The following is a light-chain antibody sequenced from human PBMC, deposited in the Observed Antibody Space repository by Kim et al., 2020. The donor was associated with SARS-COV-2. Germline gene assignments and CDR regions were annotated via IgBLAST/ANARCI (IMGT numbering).Light chain of an antibody. J-gene: IGKJ5*01. V-gene: IGKV1-8*01. CDR1: QNINNY. CDR3: QQYYTYPIT. Sequence: AIRMTQSPSSLSASTGDRVTITCRASQNINNYLAWYQQKPGKAPKLLIYTSTTLQSGVPSRFSGSGSGTDFSLTISCLRSEDFATYFCQQYYTYPITFGQGTRVEIK. CDR2: TST.